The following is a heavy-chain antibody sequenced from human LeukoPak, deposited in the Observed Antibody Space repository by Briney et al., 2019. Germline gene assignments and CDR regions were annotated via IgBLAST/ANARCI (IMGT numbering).Heavy chain of an antibody. CDR3: AKVGYDILTGYYSPFDY. Sequence: GGSLRLSCAASGFTFTKYDMSWVRQAPGKGLEWVSSISAAGDVTVHADSVRGRFTISRDNSKNTLYLQMNSLRAEDTAVYYCAKVGYDILTGYYSPFDYWGQGTLVTVSS. D-gene: IGHD3-9*01. V-gene: IGHV3-23*01. CDR1: GFTFTKYD. CDR2: ISAAGDVT. J-gene: IGHJ4*02.